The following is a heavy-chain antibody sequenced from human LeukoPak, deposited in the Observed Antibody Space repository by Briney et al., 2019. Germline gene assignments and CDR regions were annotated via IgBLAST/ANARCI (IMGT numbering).Heavy chain of an antibody. CDR1: GFPFSTYD. J-gene: IGHJ6*02. D-gene: IGHD7-27*01. Sequence: GGSLRLSCAASGFPFSTYDMHWVRQITGKGLDWVSAIDSVGNTYYSGSVKGRFTISRENAQNSLYLQMNSLTDGDTAVYYCIRIRTGEHQYGMDVWGQGTTVTVSS. CDR3: IRIRTGEHQYGMDV. V-gene: IGHV3-13*01. CDR2: IDSVGNT.